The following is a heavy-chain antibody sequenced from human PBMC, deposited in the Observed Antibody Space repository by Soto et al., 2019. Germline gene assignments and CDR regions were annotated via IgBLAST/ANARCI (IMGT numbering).Heavy chain of an antibody. CDR3: ARGWGYDSNDYYYAY. V-gene: IGHV1-69*01. CDR1: GGTFSRHA. CDR2: IIPIFGTA. D-gene: IGHD3-22*01. Sequence: QVQLVQSGAEVRKPGSSVRVSCTASGGTFSRHAISWVRQAPGQGLEWMGGIIPIFGTANHAQKFQGRVTIIADESTSTVYTELSSLRSEDTAMYYCARGWGYDSNDYYYAYWGQGTLVIVSS. J-gene: IGHJ4*02.